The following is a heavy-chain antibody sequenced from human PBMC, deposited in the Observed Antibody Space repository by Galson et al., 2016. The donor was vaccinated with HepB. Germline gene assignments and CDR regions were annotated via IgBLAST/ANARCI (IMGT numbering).Heavy chain of an antibody. CDR1: GYTFTNYW. CDR3: ARRGIGVAGRGGSDY. J-gene: IGHJ4*02. CDR2: VYPGDSDT. V-gene: IGHV5-51*01. Sequence: QSGAEVKKPGESLRISCMGAGYTFTNYWIGWVRQMPGKGLEWMAMVYPGDSDTRYSPAFQGQVTISADKYMSTAYLQWSSLKASGTAMYYCARRGIGVAGRGGSDYWGQGTLITVSS. D-gene: IGHD6-19*01.